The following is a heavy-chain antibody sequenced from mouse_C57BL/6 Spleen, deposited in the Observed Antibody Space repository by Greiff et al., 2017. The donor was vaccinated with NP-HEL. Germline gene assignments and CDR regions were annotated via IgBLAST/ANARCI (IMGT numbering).Heavy chain of an antibody. Sequence: QVHVKQSGAELVKPGASVKMSCKASGYTFTSYWITWVKQRPGQGLEWIGDIYPGSGSTNYNEKFKSKATLTVDTSSSTAYMQLSSLTSEDSAVYYCARGTAQATAYWGQGTLVTVSA. CDR2: IYPGSGST. J-gene: IGHJ3*01. CDR3: ARGTAQATAY. CDR1: GYTFTSYW. V-gene: IGHV1-55*01. D-gene: IGHD3-2*02.